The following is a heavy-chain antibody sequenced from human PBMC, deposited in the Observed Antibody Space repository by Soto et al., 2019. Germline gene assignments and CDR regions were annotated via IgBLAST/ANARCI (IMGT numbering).Heavy chain of an antibody. CDR2: INTGSGYT. Sequence: QVHLVQSGAEVKKPGSSVRVSCKTSGYTFSNYAISWVRQAPGQGLEWMGWINTGSGYTNYAHDRVTMTKDASTYSGHLEVTSLGSYHTGLYYCARDRVYTGGSDADYWGQGTLVTVSS. CDR3: ARDRVYTGGSDADY. CDR1: GYTFSNYA. D-gene: IGHD2-8*02. J-gene: IGHJ4*02. V-gene: IGHV1-18*01.